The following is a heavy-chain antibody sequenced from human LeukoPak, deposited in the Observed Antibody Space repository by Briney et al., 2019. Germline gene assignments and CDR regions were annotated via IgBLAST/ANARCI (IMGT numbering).Heavy chain of an antibody. J-gene: IGHJ3*02. CDR2: ISSSSSYI. Sequence: PGGSLRLSCAASGFTFSSYSMNWVRQAPGKGLEWVSSISSSSSYIYYADSVKGRFTISKDNAKKSLYLQMNSQRAEDTAVYYCASGSYSAFDIWGQGTMVTVSS. CDR1: GFTFSSYS. V-gene: IGHV3-21*01. CDR3: ASGSYSAFDI. D-gene: IGHD1-26*01.